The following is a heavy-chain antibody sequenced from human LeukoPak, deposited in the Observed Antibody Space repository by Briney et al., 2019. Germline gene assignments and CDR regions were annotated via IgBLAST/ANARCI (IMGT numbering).Heavy chain of an antibody. Sequence: GGSLRLSCAASGFTFSSYSMNWVRQAPGKGLEWVSYISGSSSTIHYADSVKGRFTISRDNAKNSLYLQMNSLRAEDTAVYYCALGYCSSTSCSGGGQGTLVTVSS. CDR1: GFTFSSYS. CDR3: ALGYCSSTSCSG. V-gene: IGHV3-48*01. CDR2: ISGSSSTI. J-gene: IGHJ4*02. D-gene: IGHD2-2*01.